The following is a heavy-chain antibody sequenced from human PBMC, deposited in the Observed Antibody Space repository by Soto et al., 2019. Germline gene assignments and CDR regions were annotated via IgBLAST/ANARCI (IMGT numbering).Heavy chain of an antibody. J-gene: IGHJ5*02. CDR1: GFTFSSYA. Sequence: PGGSLRLSCAASGFTFSSYAMSWVRQAPGKGLEWVSAISGSGGSTYYADSVKGRFTISRDNSKNSLYLQMNSLRVEDTAVYYCAIDYSSSWYGRFDPWGQGTQVTVSS. CDR3: AIDYSSSWYGRFDP. V-gene: IGHV3-23*01. CDR2: ISGSGGST. D-gene: IGHD6-13*01.